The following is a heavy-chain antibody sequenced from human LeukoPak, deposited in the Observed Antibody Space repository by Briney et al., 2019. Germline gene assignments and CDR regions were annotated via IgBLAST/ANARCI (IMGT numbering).Heavy chain of an antibody. V-gene: IGHV1-18*01. Sequence: ASVKVSCKASGYTFTSYGISWVRQAPGQGLEWMGWISAYNGNTNYAQKLQGRVTMTTDTSTSTAYMELRSLRSDDTAVYYCARPPRERDGYNRKFDYWGQGTLVTVSS. J-gene: IGHJ4*02. D-gene: IGHD5-24*01. CDR1: GYTFTSYG. CDR3: ARPPRERDGYNRKFDY. CDR2: ISAYNGNT.